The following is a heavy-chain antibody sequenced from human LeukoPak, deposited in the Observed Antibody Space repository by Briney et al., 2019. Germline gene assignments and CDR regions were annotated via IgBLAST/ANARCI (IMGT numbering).Heavy chain of an antibody. J-gene: IGHJ1*01. CDR3: ARMVQSTDSSGYLPEYFQH. Sequence: SETLSLTCTVSGYSISSGYHWGWIRQPPGKGLEWIGSIYHSGSTYYNPSLKSRVTISVDTSKNQFSLKLRSVTAADTAVYYCARMVQSTDSSGYLPEYFQHWGQGTLVTVSS. CDR2: IYHSGST. CDR1: GYSISSGYH. D-gene: IGHD3-22*01. V-gene: IGHV4-38-2*02.